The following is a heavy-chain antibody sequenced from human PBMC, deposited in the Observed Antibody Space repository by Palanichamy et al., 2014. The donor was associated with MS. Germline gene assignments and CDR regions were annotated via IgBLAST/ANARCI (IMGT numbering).Heavy chain of an antibody. J-gene: IGHJ3*02. CDR1: GVSVSSYY. Sequence: QMQLQESGPALVKPSETLSLTCTISGVSVSSYYWNWIRQTQEGAGVDWLFPLCWGHRLQPSLKSRVTISGDMSKKQFSLSLSSVSAADTATYYCARGQVLKYDVFDMWGQGTMVTASS. V-gene: IGHV4-59*02. D-gene: IGHD4/OR15-4a*01. CDR2: PLCWGH. CDR3: ARGQVLKYDVFDM.